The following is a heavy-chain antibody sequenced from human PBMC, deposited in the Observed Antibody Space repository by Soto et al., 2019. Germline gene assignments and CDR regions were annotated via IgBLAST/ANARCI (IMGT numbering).Heavy chain of an antibody. CDR1: GGSISSYY. J-gene: IGHJ6*02. V-gene: IGHV4-59*01. Sequence: SETLSLTCTVSGGSISSYYWSWIRQPPGKGLEWIGYIYYSGSTNYNPSLKSRVTISVDTSKNQFSLKLSSVTAADTAVYYCARDGSGWDYGMDVWGQGTTVTVSS. CDR3: ARDGSGWDYGMDV. CDR2: IYYSGST. D-gene: IGHD6-19*01.